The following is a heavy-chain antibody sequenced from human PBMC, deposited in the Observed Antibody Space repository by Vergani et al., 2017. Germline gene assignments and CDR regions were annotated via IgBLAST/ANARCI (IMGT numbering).Heavy chain of an antibody. D-gene: IGHD3-10*01. CDR2: ISGSGGST. CDR1: GFTFSSYA. CDR3: ARGPRRFGELSLGY. V-gene: IGHV3-23*01. J-gene: IGHJ4*02. Sequence: EVQLLESGGGLVQPGGSLRLSCAASGFTFSSYAMSWVRQAPGKGLEWVSAISGSGGSTYYADSVKGRFTISRDNSKNTLYLQMNSLRAEDTAVYYCARGPRRFGELSLGYWGQGTLVTVSS.